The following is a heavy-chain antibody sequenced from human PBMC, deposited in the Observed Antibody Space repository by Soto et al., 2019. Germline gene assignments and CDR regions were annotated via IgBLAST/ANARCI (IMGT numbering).Heavy chain of an antibody. Sequence: PSETLSLTCTVSGGSISSYYWSWIRQPPGKGLEWIGYIYYSGSTNYNPSLKSRVTISVDTSKNQFSLKLSSVTAADTAVYYCAKAAIGDSISYGLDVWGQGTTVTVSS. J-gene: IGHJ6*02. V-gene: IGHV4-59*01. CDR2: IYYSGST. D-gene: IGHD3-22*01. CDR3: AKAAIGDSISYGLDV. CDR1: GGSISSYY.